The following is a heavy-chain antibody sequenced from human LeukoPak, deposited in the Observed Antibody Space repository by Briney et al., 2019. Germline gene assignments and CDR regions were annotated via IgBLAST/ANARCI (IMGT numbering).Heavy chain of an antibody. CDR2: IYSGGST. CDR1: GFTVSSNY. J-gene: IGHJ3*02. V-gene: IGHV3-53*01. Sequence: GGSLRLSCAASGFTVSSNYMSWVRQAPGKGLEWASVIYSGGSTDYADSVKGRFTISRGTSKNTLYLQMNSLRVEDTAVYYCARSSHYDILTGYSEEDAFDIWGQGTMVTVSS. D-gene: IGHD3-9*01. CDR3: ARSSHYDILTGYSEEDAFDI.